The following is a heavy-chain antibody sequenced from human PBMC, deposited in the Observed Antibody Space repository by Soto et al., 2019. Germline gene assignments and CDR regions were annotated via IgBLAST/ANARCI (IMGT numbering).Heavy chain of an antibody. CDR1: GYTFTGYY. CDR2: INPNSGGT. J-gene: IGHJ3*02. D-gene: IGHD3-3*01. CDR3: ARLSRITIFGVVTPSLKSSDDAFDI. Sequence: ASVKVSCKASGYTFTGYYMHWVRQAPGQGLEWMGWINPNSGGTNYAQKFQGWVTMTRDTSISTAYMELSRLRADDTAVYYCARLSRITIFGVVTPSLKSSDDAFDIWGQGTMVTVSS. V-gene: IGHV1-2*04.